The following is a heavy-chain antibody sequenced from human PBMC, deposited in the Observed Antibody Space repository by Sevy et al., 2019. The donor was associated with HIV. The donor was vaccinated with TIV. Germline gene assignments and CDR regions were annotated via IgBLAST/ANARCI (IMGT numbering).Heavy chain of an antibody. CDR1: GFTFSNYW. CDR2: IDSDDGST. D-gene: IGHD3-10*01. Sequence: GGSLRLSCAASGFTFSNYWMHWVRQDPGKGLVWVSRIDSDDGSTDYADSVKGRFTISRDNAKSTLFLQMNSLRAEETAVYYCARQYYYGSGRIFYYGMDVWGQGTTVTVSS. J-gene: IGHJ6*02. V-gene: IGHV3-74*01. CDR3: ARQYYYGSGRIFYYGMDV.